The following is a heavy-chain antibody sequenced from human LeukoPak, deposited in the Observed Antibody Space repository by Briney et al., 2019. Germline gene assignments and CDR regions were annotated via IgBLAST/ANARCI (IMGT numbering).Heavy chain of an antibody. Sequence: ASVKVSCKASGDTFSSYAISWVRQAPGQGLEWMGGIIPILGIANYAQKFQGRVTITADKSTSTAYMELSSLRSEDTAVYYCARGGITGPRDAFDIWGQGTMVTVSS. D-gene: IGHD1-20*01. J-gene: IGHJ3*02. CDR1: GDTFSSYA. V-gene: IGHV1-69*10. CDR3: ARGGITGPRDAFDI. CDR2: IIPILGIA.